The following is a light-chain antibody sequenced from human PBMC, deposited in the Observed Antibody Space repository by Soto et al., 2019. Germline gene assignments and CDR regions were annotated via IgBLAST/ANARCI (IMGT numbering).Light chain of an antibody. V-gene: IGKV1-5*03. CDR1: QSISSW. Sequence: DIQMTQSPSTLSASVGDRVTITCRASQSISSWLAWYQQKPGKAPKLLIYKASSLESGVPLRFRGNGSGTEFTPTISSLQPDDFATYYCQQYNSYSAFGQGTKVEIK. CDR2: KAS. J-gene: IGKJ1*01. CDR3: QQYNSYSA.